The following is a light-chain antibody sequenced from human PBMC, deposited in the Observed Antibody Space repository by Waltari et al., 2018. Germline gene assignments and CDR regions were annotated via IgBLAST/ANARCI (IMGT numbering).Light chain of an antibody. CDR3: QTGGHGTWV. J-gene: IGLJ3*02. V-gene: IGLV4-69*01. Sequence: QLVLTQSPSASASLGASVKLTCTLDRGHSNNTVAWRQRRPAKGPRYLMKVNSDGSHTKGDAIPERFSGSSSGPERYLTISSLQAEDEADYYCQTGGHGTWVFGGGTKLTVV. CDR2: VNSDGSH. CDR1: RGHSNNT.